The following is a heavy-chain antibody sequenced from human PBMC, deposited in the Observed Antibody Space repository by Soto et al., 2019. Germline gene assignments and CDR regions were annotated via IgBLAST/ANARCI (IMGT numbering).Heavy chain of an antibody. CDR3: ANGFGGFGY. D-gene: IGHD3-10*01. V-gene: IGHV3-23*01. J-gene: IGHJ4*02. CDR1: GFTFSSYA. Sequence: PGGSLRLSCAASGFTFSSYAMSWVRQAPGKGLEWVSTVSTRGDSTYYADSVKGRFTISRDNSRNTLSLQMNSLRAEDTAVYYYANGFGGFGYWGQGTLVTVSS. CDR2: VSTRGDST.